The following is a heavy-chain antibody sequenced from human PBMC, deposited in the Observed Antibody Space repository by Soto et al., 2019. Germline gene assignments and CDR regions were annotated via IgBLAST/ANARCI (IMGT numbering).Heavy chain of an antibody. D-gene: IGHD3-3*01. CDR1: GGSISSCGYY. V-gene: IGHV4-31*03. CDR3: ARGVGFLEWQGGNWFDP. CDR2: IYYSGSP. Sequence: QVQLQESGPGLVKPSQTLSLTCTVSGGSISSCGYYWSWIRPHPGKGLEWIGYIYYSGSPYSNPALKSRVTISVDTSKNRFSRKLSSVTAAVTAVYYWARGVGFLEWQGGNWFDPWGQGTLVAVSS. J-gene: IGHJ5*02.